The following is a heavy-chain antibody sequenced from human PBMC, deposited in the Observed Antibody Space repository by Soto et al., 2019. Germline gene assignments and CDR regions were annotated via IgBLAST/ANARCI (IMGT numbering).Heavy chain of an antibody. J-gene: IGHJ4*02. CDR1: GFTFSLYD. CDR2: IGTPGDT. D-gene: IGHD3-10*01. Sequence: EVQLVESGGGLVQSGGSLRLSCAASGFTFSLYDMHWVRQTTENSLEWVSAIGTPGDTYYTDSVKGRFTISRENAKNSLYLQMNSLRVGDTAVYYCVRARGAQWFGDQLLWGQGILVIVLS. CDR3: VRARGAQWFGDQLL. V-gene: IGHV3-13*04.